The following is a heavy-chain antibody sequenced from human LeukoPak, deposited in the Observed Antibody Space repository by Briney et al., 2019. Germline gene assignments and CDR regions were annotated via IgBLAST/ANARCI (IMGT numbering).Heavy chain of an antibody. CDR1: GFTFCLYS. D-gene: IGHD3-3*01. J-gene: IGHJ4*02. Sequence: GGSLRLSCAASGFTFCLYSMNWVRQAPGKGLEWVSYITNGSSATYYADSVRGRFTISRDNARNSLYLQMNSLSDDDTAVYYCARDHDFWSGYRFDYWGQGILVTVSS. CDR2: ITNGSSAT. V-gene: IGHV3-48*02. CDR3: ARDHDFWSGYRFDY.